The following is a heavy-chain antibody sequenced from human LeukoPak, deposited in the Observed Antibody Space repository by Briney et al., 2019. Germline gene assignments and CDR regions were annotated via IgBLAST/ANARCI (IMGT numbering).Heavy chain of an antibody. CDR1: GFTFSSFG. CDR3: AKDPYSSGGFDY. V-gene: IGHV3-30*18. CDR2: ISYDGSNK. J-gene: IGHJ4*02. Sequence: GGSLRLSCAASGFTFSSFGMHWVRQAPGKGLEWVAVISYDGSNKYYADSVKGRFTISRDNSKNTLYLQMNSLRAEDTAVYYCAKDPYSSGGFDYWGQGTLVTVSS. D-gene: IGHD6-19*01.